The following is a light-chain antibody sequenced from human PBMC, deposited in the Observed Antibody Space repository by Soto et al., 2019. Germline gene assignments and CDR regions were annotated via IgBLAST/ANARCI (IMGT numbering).Light chain of an antibody. J-gene: IGLJ2*01. Sequence: QSVLTQSPSASGTPGQRGIISCSGFRSKSETSYVHWYQQLSRTAPRLIIYENDQRPPGVPDRFSASKSGTSASLAISGLRSEDEGEYFCAAWDDRLSRPVFGGGTKVTVL. CDR3: AAWDDRLSRPV. V-gene: IGLV1-47*01. CDR2: END. CDR1: RSKSETSY.